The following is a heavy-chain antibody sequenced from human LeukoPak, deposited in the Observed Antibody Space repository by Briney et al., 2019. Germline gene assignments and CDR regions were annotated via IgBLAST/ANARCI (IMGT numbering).Heavy chain of an antibody. CDR3: ASLYYYGSGSYYEDDY. CDR2: INPNSGGT. CDR1: GYTFTGYY. Sequence: ASVKVSCKASGYTFTGYYMHWVRQAPGQGLEWMGWINPNSGGTNYAQKFQGRVTMTRDTSISTAYMELSRLRSDDTAVYYCASLYYYGSGSYYEDDYWGQGTPVTVSS. V-gene: IGHV1-2*02. J-gene: IGHJ4*02. D-gene: IGHD3-10*01.